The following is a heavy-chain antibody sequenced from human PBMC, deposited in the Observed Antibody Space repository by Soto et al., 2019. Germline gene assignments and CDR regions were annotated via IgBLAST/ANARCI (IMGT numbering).Heavy chain of an antibody. CDR3: ARGTRNYDFWSVVGWFDP. V-gene: IGHV4-30-4*01. D-gene: IGHD3-3*01. J-gene: IGHJ5*02. CDR2: IYYSGST. CDR1: GGSISSGDYY. Sequence: QVQLQESGPGLVKPSQTLSLTCTVSGGSISSGDYYWSWIRQPPGKGLEWIGYIYYSGSTYYNPSLKSRVTISVDTSKNQFSLKLSSVTAADTAVYYCARGTRNYDFWSVVGWFDPWGQGTLVTVSS.